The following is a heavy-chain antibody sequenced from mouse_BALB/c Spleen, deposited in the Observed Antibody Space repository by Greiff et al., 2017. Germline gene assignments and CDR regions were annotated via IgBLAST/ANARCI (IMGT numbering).Heavy chain of an antibody. D-gene: IGHD2-4*01. CDR3: TRGGSTMITTGFAY. CDR2: IYPSDSYT. Sequence: QVQLQQSGAELVRPGASVKLSCKASGYTFTSYWINWVKQRPGQGLEWIGNIYPSDSYTNYNQKFKDKATLTVDKSSSTAYMQLSSPTSEDSAVYYCTRGGSTMITTGFAYWGQGTLVTVSA. CDR1: GYTFTSYW. J-gene: IGHJ3*01. V-gene: IGHV1-69*02.